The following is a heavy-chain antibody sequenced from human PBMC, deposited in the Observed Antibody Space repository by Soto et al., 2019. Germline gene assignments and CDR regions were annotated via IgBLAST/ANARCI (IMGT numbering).Heavy chain of an antibody. CDR1: RLPVISTF. J-gene: IGHJ6*02. CDR3: AVYSNYGAGSYYYYYYGMDV. V-gene: IGHV3-53*01. D-gene: IGHD4-4*01. CDR2: IYSGGST. Sequence: GGFLKISCATLRLPVISTFMRWVAKAPGKGLEWVSVIYSGGSTYYADSVKGRFTISRDNSKNTLYLQMNSLRAEDTAVYYCAVYSNYGAGSYYYYYYGMDVWGQGT.